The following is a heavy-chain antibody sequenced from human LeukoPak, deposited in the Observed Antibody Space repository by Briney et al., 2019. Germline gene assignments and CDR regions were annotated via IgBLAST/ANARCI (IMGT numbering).Heavy chain of an antibody. J-gene: IGHJ4*02. CDR2: IWYEGSNK. CDR1: VFTLSSYG. Sequence: PGGSLRLSCAASVFTLSSYGMHWVRQAPGKGLEWVAFIWYEGSNKYYADSVKGRFTISRDNSKNTLYLQMNSLRAEDTAVYYCAKDGPTWGSGWYFRPVESSQPPDYWGQGTLVTVSS. D-gene: IGHD6-19*01. CDR3: AKDGPTWGSGWYFRPVESSQPPDY. V-gene: IGHV3-30*02.